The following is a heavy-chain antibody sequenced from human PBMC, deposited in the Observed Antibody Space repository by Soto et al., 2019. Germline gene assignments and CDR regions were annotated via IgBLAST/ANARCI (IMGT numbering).Heavy chain of an antibody. CDR3: AKERATTTAFDS. CDR2: ITDNGGST. V-gene: IGHV3-23*01. D-gene: IGHD4-17*01. J-gene: IGHJ4*02. CDR1: GFTFSRDG. Sequence: QAGGSLRLSCAASGFTFSRDGMSWVRQAPGKGLEWVSLITDNGGSTYYADSVKGRFTISRDNTKNTLFLQMNSLRAEDTAVYYCAKERATTTAFDSWGQGALVTVSS.